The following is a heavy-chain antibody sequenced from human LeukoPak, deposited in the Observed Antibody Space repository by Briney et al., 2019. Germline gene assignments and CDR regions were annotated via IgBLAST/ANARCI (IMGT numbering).Heavy chain of an antibody. D-gene: IGHD3-10*01. V-gene: IGHV3-21*01. CDR2: ISTSSSYI. CDR1: GFTFSSYS. CDR3: AREAYYYGSGSYYGYYGMDV. Sequence: GGSLRLSCAASGFTFSSYSMNWVRQAPGKGLEWVSSISTSSSYIYYADSVKGLFTISRDNAKNSLYLQMNSLRAEDTAVYYCAREAYYYGSGSYYGYYGMDVWGKGTTVTVSS. J-gene: IGHJ6*04.